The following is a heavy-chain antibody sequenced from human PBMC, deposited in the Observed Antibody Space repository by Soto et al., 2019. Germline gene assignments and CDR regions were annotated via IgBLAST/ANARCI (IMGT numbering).Heavy chain of an antibody. CDR2: ISWNSGSI. CDR3: AKDKEDIVVVPAATLYYYYYMDV. J-gene: IGHJ6*03. V-gene: IGHV3-9*01. CDR1: GFTFDDYA. D-gene: IGHD2-2*01. Sequence: GGSLRLSCAASGFTFDDYAMHWVRQAPGKGLEWVSGISWNSGSIGYADSVKGRFTISRDNAKNSLCLQMNSLRAEDTALYYCAKDKEDIVVVPAATLYYYYYMDVWGKGTTVTVSS.